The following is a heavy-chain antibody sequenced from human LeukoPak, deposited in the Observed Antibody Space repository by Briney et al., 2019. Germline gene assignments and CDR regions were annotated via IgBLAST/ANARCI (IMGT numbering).Heavy chain of an antibody. D-gene: IGHD3-22*01. Sequence: GGSLRLSCAASGFTFSSYAMHWVRQAPGKGLEWVAVISYDGSNKYYADSVKGRFTISRDNSKNTLYLQMNSLRAEDTAVYYCARATPRGYYYDSSSPGGAFDIWGQGTMVTVSS. J-gene: IGHJ3*02. V-gene: IGHV3-30*04. CDR2: ISYDGSNK. CDR1: GFTFSSYA. CDR3: ARATPRGYYYDSSSPGGAFDI.